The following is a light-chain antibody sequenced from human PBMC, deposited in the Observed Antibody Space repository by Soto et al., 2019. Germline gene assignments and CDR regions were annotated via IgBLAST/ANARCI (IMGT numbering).Light chain of an antibody. CDR1: QNVNTN. V-gene: IGKV3-15*01. CDR3: QQSNDWPLT. CDR2: GAS. Sequence: EKVMTQSPATLSVSPGDRATLSCRASQNVNTNLAWYQQKPGQAPRLLISGASTRATGIPARFSGSGSGTEFTLSITSLQSEDFAVYYCQQSNDWPLTFGGGTKVEIK. J-gene: IGKJ4*01.